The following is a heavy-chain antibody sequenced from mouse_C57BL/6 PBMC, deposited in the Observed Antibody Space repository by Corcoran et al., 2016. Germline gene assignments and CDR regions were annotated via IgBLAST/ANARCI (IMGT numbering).Heavy chain of an antibody. CDR1: GYTFTDYY. CDR2: INPNNGGT. CDR3: ARRDYYGSNDY. V-gene: IGHV1-26*01. J-gene: IGHJ2*01. Sequence: EVQLQQSGPKLVKPAASVKISCKESGYTFTDYYMNWVKQSHGKSLEWIGDINPNNGGTSYNQKFKGKATLTVDKSSSTAYMELRSLTSEDSAVYYCARRDYYGSNDYWGQGTTLTVSS. D-gene: IGHD1-1*01.